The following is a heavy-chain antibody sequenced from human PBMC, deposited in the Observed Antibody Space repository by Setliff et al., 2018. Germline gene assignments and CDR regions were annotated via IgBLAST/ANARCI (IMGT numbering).Heavy chain of an antibody. D-gene: IGHD3-22*01. Sequence: SETLSLTCTVSGDSISSRRNYWGWFRQPAGKELEWIGQIYTSWSTNYNPSLKSRLTISLDTSKNQFSLRLNSMIAADTAVYYCARGITSGGYWGQRFLYLDVWGRGTTVTVSS. CDR2: IYTSWST. CDR3: ARGITSGGYWGQRFLYLDV. CDR1: GDSISSRRNY. V-gene: IGHV4-61*09. J-gene: IGHJ6*03.